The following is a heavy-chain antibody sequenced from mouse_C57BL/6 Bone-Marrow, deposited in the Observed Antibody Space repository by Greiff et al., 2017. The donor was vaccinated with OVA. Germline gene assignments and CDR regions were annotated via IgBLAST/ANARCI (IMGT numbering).Heavy chain of an antibody. CDR2: IDPEDGET. J-gene: IGHJ2*01. V-gene: IGHV14-2*01. D-gene: IGHD1-1*01. CDR1: GFNINDFY. CDR3: GRGGGSSHFDY. Sequence: VQLQQSGAELVKPGASVKLSCTASGFNINDFYMHWVKQRTEQGLEWFGRIDPEDGETKYAPKFQGKATITADTTTNTVYLQLSSLTSENTAFYYCGRGGGSSHFDYWGQGTTLTVSS.